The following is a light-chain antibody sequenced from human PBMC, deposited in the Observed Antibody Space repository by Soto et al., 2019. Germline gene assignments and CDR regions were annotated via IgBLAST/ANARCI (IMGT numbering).Light chain of an antibody. CDR3: HQYGTSPIT. CDR2: AAS. Sequence: EILLAQSPGTLSLSPGERATLSCRASQSVYSSYLAWYQQKPGQAPRLLIYAASIRATGIPDRFSGSGSGTDFTLTISRLEPKDFAVYYCHQYGTSPITFGQGTRLEI. CDR1: QSVYSSY. J-gene: IGKJ5*01. V-gene: IGKV3-20*01.